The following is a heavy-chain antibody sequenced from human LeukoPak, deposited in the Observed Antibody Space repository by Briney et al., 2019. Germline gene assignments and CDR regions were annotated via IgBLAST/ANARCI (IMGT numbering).Heavy chain of an antibody. CDR3: ARDVGASAPDAFDI. J-gene: IGHJ3*02. CDR1: GFTFSTDN. V-gene: IGHV3-21*01. Sequence: GGSLRLSCAAAGFTFSTDNMNWVHQAPGNKQDWVSSISSSSNYIYYADSVKGRFTISRDNAKNSLYLQMNSLRAEDTDVYYCARDVGASAPDAFDIWGQGTMVTVSS. D-gene: IGHD1-26*01. CDR2: ISSSSNYI.